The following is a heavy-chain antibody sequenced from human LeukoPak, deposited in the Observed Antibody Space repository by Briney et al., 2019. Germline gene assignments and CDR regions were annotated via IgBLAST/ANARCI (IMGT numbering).Heavy chain of an antibody. Sequence: ASVKVSCKASGYTFTNYCMHWVRQAPGQGLEWMAIINPTVGSSTFAQKFQGRVIMTRDTSTSTVYMELSSLRSEDTAVYYCAKDVSGYYYGSGRYDAFDIWGQGTLVTVSS. J-gene: IGHJ3*02. CDR3: AKDVSGYYYGSGRYDAFDI. V-gene: IGHV1-46*01. D-gene: IGHD3-10*01. CDR1: GYTFTNYC. CDR2: INPTVGSS.